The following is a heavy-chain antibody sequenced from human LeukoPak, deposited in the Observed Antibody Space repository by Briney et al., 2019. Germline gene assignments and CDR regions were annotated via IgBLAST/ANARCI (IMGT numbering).Heavy chain of an antibody. J-gene: IGHJ5*02. Sequence: SEALSLTCAVYGGSFSSYYWGWIRQPPGKGLEWIGSIYYSGSPYYNPSLKSRVTISVDTSKKQFSLKLSSVTAADTAVYYCARYVGFITMVRGVINNNWFDPWGQGTLVTVSS. V-gene: IGHV4-39*01. CDR1: GGSFSSYY. CDR2: IYYSGSP. CDR3: ARYVGFITMVRGVINNNWFDP. D-gene: IGHD3-10*01.